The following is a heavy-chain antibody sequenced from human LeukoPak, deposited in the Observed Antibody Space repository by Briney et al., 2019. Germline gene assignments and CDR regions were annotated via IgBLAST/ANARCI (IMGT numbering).Heavy chain of an antibody. V-gene: IGHV3-74*01. D-gene: IGHD3-22*01. CDR2: INSDGSST. Sequence: PGGSLRLSCAASGFTFSSYWMHWVRQAPGKGLVLVSRINSDGSSTSYADSVKSRFTISRDNAKNTLYLQMNSLRAKDTAVYYCASRGVRRDYYDSSGYIGDAFDIWGQGTMVTVSS. J-gene: IGHJ3*02. CDR1: GFTFSSYW. CDR3: ASRGVRRDYYDSSGYIGDAFDI.